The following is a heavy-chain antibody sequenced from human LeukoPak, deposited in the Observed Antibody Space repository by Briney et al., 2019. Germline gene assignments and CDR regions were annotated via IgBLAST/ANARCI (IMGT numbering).Heavy chain of an antibody. CDR2: ISSSSSST. CDR3: AKDNSPYSNSWLQFFQH. D-gene: IGHD6-13*01. J-gene: IGHJ1*01. Sequence: PGGSLRLSCATSGFIFSDYYMSWIRQAPGKGLEWVSYISSSSSSTNYADSVRGRFTISRDNGKNSLYLQTNNLRAEDTAVYYCAKDNSPYSNSWLQFFQHWGQGTGVTVSS. CDR1: GFIFSDYY. V-gene: IGHV3-11*05.